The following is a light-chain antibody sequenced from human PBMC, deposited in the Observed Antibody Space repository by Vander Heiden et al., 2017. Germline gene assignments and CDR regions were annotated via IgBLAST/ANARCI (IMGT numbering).Light chain of an antibody. CDR1: QSVSSY. CDR2: DAS. V-gene: IGKV3-11*01. CDR3: QQRSNGAPRVT. Sequence: EIVLTQSPATLSLSPGERATLSCRASQSVSSYLAWYQQKPGQAPRLLIYDASNRATGIQARFSGSGYGTDFTLTISSLVPDDFAVYYCQQRSNGAPRVTFGGGTKVEIK. J-gene: IGKJ4*01.